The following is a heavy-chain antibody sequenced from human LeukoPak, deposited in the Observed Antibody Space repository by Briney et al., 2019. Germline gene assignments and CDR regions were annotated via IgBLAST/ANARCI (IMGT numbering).Heavy chain of an antibody. V-gene: IGHV3-23*01. CDR2: ISGSGGST. CDR1: GFTFSSYA. Sequence: GGSLRLSCAASGFTFSSYAMSWVRQAPGKGLEWVSAISGSGGSTFYADSVKGRFTISRDNSKNTLYLQMNSLRADDTAIYYCAKDPGYDYGDRDFWGQGTLVTVSS. CDR3: AKDPGYDYGDRDF. J-gene: IGHJ4*02. D-gene: IGHD4-17*01.